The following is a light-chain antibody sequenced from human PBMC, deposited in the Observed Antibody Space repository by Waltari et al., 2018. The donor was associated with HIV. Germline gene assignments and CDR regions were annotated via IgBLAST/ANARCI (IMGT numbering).Light chain of an antibody. CDR1: SSNIGRHY. V-gene: IGLV1-47*01. CDR2: TDN. J-gene: IGLJ3*02. CDR3: AAWDDILRGWL. Sequence: QSVLTQPPSASGTPGQRVTISCSGGSSNIGRHYGYCYQQFPGTAPKLLIYTDNQRPSGVPDRFSGSKSGTSASLAISGLRSEDEADYYCAAWDDILRGWLFGGGTKLTVL.